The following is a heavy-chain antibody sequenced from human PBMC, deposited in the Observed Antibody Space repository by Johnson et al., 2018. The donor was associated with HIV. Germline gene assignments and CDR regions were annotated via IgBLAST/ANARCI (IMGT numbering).Heavy chain of an antibody. CDR1: GLTFSTSW. CDR3: ARVVGYKYGSAGDNDAFDI. Sequence: MLLVESGGGLVQTGGSLRLTCAASGLTFSTSWMNWVRQAPGRGLEWVAFIRYDGSNKYYADSVKGRFTISRDNAKNSLYLQMNSLRAEDTALYYCARVVGYKYGSAGDNDAFDIWGQGTMVTVSS. CDR2: IRYDGSNK. D-gene: IGHD5-18*01. J-gene: IGHJ3*02. V-gene: IGHV3-7*03.